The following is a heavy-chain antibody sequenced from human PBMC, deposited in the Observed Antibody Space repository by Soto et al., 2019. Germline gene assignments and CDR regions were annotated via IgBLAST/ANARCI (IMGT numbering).Heavy chain of an antibody. V-gene: IGHV4-39*01. Sequence: PSETLSLTCTVSGGSISSSSYYWGWIRQPPGKGLEWIGSIYYSGSTYYNPSLKSRVTISVDTSKNQFSLKLSSVTAADTAVYYCARLEYCSGGSCYSGYYYSYMDVWGKGTTVTVSS. CDR2: IYYSGST. J-gene: IGHJ6*03. CDR3: ARLEYCSGGSCYSGYYYSYMDV. CDR1: GGSISSSSYY. D-gene: IGHD2-15*01.